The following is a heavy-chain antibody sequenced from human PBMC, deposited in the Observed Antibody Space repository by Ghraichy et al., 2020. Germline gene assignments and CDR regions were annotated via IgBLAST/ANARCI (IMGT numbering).Heavy chain of an antibody. J-gene: IGHJ2*01. V-gene: IGHV4-34*01. Sequence: SETLSLTCAVYGGSFSGYYWSWIRQPPGKGLEWIGEINHSGSTNYNPSLKRRVTISVDTSKNQFSLKLSYVTAADTAVYYCARGRFRGSGVAAAIRRWYFALGGRGTLV. CDR3: ARGRFRGSGVAAAIRRWYFAL. D-gene: IGHD2-2*01. CDR2: INHSGST. CDR1: GGSFSGYY.